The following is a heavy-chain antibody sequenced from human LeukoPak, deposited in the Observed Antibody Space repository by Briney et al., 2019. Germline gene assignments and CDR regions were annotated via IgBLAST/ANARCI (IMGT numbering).Heavy chain of an antibody. CDR1: GGSISSYY. CDR3: VRRRKSNDN. Sequence: SETLSLTCSVSGGSISSYYWSWIRQPPGKGLEWIGEINHSGSTNYNPSLKSRVTMSVDTSKTQFSLKLTSVAAADTAVYYCVRRRKSNDNWGQGTLVTVSS. J-gene: IGHJ4*02. V-gene: IGHV4-34*01. CDR2: INHSGST. D-gene: IGHD1-14*01.